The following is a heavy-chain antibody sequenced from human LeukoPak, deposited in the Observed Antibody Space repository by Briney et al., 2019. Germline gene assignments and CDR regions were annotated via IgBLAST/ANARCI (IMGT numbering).Heavy chain of an antibody. CDR2: ISSSSSYI. Sequence: GGSLRLSCAASGFTFSSYSMNWVRQAPGKGLEWVSSISSSSSYIYYADSVKGRFTISRDNARNSLYLQMNSLRAEDTAVYYCARDFPAGRLGVINLYHYYYYMDVWGKGTTVTISS. CDR1: GFTFSSYS. J-gene: IGHJ6*03. V-gene: IGHV3-21*01. CDR3: ARDFPAGRLGVINLYHYYYYMDV. D-gene: IGHD3-10*01.